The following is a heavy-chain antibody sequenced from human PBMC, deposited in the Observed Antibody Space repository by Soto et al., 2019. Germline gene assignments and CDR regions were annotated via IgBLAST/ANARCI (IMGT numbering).Heavy chain of an antibody. V-gene: IGHV3-30-3*01. CDR2: ISYDGSNK. CDR3: ARDLATAMDY. CDR1: GFTFSSYA. J-gene: IGHJ4*02. Sequence: GGSLRLSCAASGFTFSSYAMHWVRQAPGKGLEWVAVISYDGSNKYYADSVKGRFTISRDNSKNTLYLQMNSLRAEDTAVYYCARDLATAMDYWGQGTLVTVSS. D-gene: IGHD5-18*01.